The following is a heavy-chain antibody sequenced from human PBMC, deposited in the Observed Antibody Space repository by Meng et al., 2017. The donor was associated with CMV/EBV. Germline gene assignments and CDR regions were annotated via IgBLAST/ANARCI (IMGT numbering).Heavy chain of an antibody. CDR1: GGSISSSSYY. J-gene: IGHJ6*02. Sequence: SETLSLTCTVSGGSISSSSYYWGWLRQPPGKGLEWVGTIYYSGSPYYNPSLQSRVTISVDTSKNQFSLKLSFVTAADTAVYYCARVNPNYYFYGMDVWGQGTTVTVS. V-gene: IGHV4-39*07. CDR2: IYYSGSP. CDR3: ARVNPNYYFYGMDV.